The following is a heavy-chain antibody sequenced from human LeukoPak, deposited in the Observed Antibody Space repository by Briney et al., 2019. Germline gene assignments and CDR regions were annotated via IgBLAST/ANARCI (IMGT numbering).Heavy chain of an antibody. CDR2: MNPNSGNT. Sequence: ASVKVSCKASGYTFTSYDVNWVRQATGQGLEWMAWMNPNSGNTGYAQKFQGRVTMTRNTSINTAYMELSSLTSKDTAVYYCARGGYGDIVFDPWGQGTLVTVSS. CDR1: GYTFTSYD. D-gene: IGHD4-17*01. CDR3: ARGGYGDIVFDP. V-gene: IGHV1-8*01. J-gene: IGHJ5*02.